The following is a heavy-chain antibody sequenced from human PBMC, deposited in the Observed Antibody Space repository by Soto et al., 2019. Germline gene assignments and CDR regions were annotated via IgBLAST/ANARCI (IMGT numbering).Heavy chain of an antibody. D-gene: IGHD3-3*02. Sequence: QVQLVQSGAEVRKPGASVKVSCKASGYALTSSGITWVRQAPGQGLEWMGWISEYNGNIDYAEKFQTRVALTTDTSTGTAFMDLRDLRSDDTAVYYFARRSTATAFWYFDLWGRGTLVTVSS. CDR3: ARRSTATAFWYFDL. J-gene: IGHJ2*01. CDR1: GYALTSSG. CDR2: ISEYNGNI. V-gene: IGHV1-18*04.